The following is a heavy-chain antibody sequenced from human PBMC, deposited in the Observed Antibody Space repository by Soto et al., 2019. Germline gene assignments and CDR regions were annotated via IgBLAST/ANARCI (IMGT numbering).Heavy chain of an antibody. CDR3: XXGANWNGGMYFDS. D-gene: IGHD1-1*01. Sequence: VQLVESGGGLVTAGGSLRLSCATSGFAFRNYYMSWIRQAPGRGLEWISFISATGTYTSYADSVKGRFTISIDNXXXXXXXXXXXXXXXXXXXXXXXXGANWNGGMYFDSWGQGTLVTVSS. J-gene: IGHJ4*02. CDR1: GFAFRNYY. V-gene: IGHV3-11*05. CDR2: ISATGTYT.